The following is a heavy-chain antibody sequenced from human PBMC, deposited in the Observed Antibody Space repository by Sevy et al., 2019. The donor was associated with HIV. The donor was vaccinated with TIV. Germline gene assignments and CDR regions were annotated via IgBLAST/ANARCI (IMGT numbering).Heavy chain of an antibody. J-gene: IGHJ5*02. V-gene: IGHV4-59*12. D-gene: IGHD3-3*01. CDR1: GGSISSYY. CDR2: IYYSGST. CDR3: ARRSYYDFWSGYYSFDP. Sequence: SETLSLTCTVSGGSISSYYWSWIRQPPGKGLEWIGYIYYSGSTNYNPSLKSRVTISVGTSKNQFSLKLSSVTAADTAVYYCARRSYYDFWSGYYSFDPWGQGTLVTVSS.